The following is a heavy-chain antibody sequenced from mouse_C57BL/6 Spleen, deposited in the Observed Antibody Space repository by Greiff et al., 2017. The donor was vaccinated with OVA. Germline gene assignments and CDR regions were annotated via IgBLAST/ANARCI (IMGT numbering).Heavy chain of an antibody. V-gene: IGHV1-53*01. J-gene: IGHJ4*01. D-gene: IGHD1-1*01. CDR2: ISPSHGGT. CDR3: AITARECSSYRDYYATEY. Sequence: QVQLQQPGTELVKPGASVTLSCKASGYTFTSYWMHWVKQRPGQGLEWIGNISPSHGGTNYNGKFKSKATLTVDQSSRTAYMQLVSLASEASSLFYCAITARECSSYRDYYATEYGGQGTSVTV. CDR1: GYTFTSYW.